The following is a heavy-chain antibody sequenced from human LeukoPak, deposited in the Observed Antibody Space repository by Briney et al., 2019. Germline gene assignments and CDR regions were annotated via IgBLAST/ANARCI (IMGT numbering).Heavy chain of an antibody. CDR1: GASITSYY. D-gene: IGHD4/OR15-4a*01. Sequence: PGETLSLTCTVSGASITSYYWSWLRQPPGKGLEWIGSIYYSGNTNYNPSLESRVTISIGTSKNQFSLKLSSVTAADTAVYYCARRLSADYGNWLDPWGQGTLVTVSS. CDR3: ARRLSADYGNWLDP. J-gene: IGHJ5*02. CDR2: IYYSGNT. V-gene: IGHV4-59*01.